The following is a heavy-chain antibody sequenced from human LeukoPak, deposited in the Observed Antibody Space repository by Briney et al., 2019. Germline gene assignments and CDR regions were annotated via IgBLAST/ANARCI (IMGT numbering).Heavy chain of an antibody. Sequence: ASVKVSCKASGYTFTGYYMHWVRQAPGQGREWMGWINPNSGCTNYAQKFQGRVTMTRDTAISTAYMELSRLRSDDTAVYYCARPRYDFWSGYSSWDYWGQGTLVTVSS. CDR3: ARPRYDFWSGYSSWDY. J-gene: IGHJ4*02. V-gene: IGHV1-2*02. CDR1: GYTFTGYY. D-gene: IGHD3-3*01. CDR2: INPNSGCT.